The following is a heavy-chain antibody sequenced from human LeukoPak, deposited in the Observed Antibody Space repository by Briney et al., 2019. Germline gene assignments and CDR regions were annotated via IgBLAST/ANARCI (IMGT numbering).Heavy chain of an antibody. D-gene: IGHD1-26*01. CDR2: ISSSSSTI. CDR1: GFTFSSYS. V-gene: IGHV3-48*01. CDR3: ARDRSGSYRY. J-gene: IGHJ4*02. Sequence: GGSLRLSCAASGFTFSSYSMNWVRQAPGKGLEWVSYISSSSSTIYYADSVKGRFTISRDNAKNSLYLQMNSLRAEDTAVYYCARDRSGSYRYWGQGTLVTVSS.